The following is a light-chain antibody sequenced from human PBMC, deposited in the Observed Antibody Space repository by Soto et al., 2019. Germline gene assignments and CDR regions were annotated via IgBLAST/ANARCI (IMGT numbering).Light chain of an antibody. V-gene: IGKV1-13*02. J-gene: IGKJ4*01. CDR2: DAS. Sequence: AIQLTQSPFSLSASVGDRVTITCRARQGIGRALAWYQQKPGKAPKLLIYDASSLESGVPSRFSGSGSGTDFTLTISSLQPEDFATYYCQQFNVFGGGTKVDIK. CDR1: QGIGRA. CDR3: QQFNV.